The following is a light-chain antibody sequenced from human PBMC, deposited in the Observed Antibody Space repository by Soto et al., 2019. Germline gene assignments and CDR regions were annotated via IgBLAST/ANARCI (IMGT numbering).Light chain of an antibody. J-gene: IGKJ1*01. CDR2: GAS. Sequence: EIVLTQSPGTLSLSPGERATLSCRASQSVSSSYLAWYQQKPGQAPRLLIYGASSRATGIPDRFSGSGSGTDFTLTISRLEAEDFAVYCCQQYGSSPRTFGQGTKVEIK. V-gene: IGKV3-20*01. CDR3: QQYGSSPRT. CDR1: QSVSSSY.